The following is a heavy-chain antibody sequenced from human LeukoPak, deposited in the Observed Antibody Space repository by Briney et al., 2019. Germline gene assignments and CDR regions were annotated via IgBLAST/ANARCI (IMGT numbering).Heavy chain of an antibody. CDR1: GFPFIGYS. Sequence: GGSLRLSCTASGFPFIGYSMNWVRQAPGKGLEWISYIGIDSGNTKYADSVRGRFTISADKAKNSLYLQMNSLRVEDTAVYYCARDHNYAFDNWGQGTLVSVSS. V-gene: IGHV3-48*01. CDR2: IGIDSGNT. CDR3: ARDHNYAFDN. D-gene: IGHD1-1*01. J-gene: IGHJ4*02.